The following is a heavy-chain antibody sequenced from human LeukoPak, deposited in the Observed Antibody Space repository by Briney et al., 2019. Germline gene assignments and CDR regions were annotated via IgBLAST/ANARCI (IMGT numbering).Heavy chain of an antibody. CDR2: IYYSGST. D-gene: IGHD5-12*01. CDR1: GGSISSSSYY. CDR3: ARRRATGYYFDY. Sequence: KPPETLSLTCTVSGGSISSSSYYWGWIRQPPGKGLEWIGSIYYSGSTYYNPSLKSRVTISVDTSKNQFSLKLSSVTAADTAVYYCARRRATGYYFDYWGQGTLVTVSS. V-gene: IGHV4-39*01. J-gene: IGHJ4*02.